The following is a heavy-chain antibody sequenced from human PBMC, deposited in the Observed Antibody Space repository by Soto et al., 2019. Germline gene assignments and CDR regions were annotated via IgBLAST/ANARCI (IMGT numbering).Heavy chain of an antibody. CDR1: GGSISSYY. CDR2: IYYSGST. D-gene: IGHD3-10*01. V-gene: IGHV4-59*01. J-gene: IGHJ6*03. CDR3: ARGVNEISYYGSGGYYMDV. Sequence: SETLSLTCTVSGGSISSYYWSWIRQPPGKGLEWIGYIYYSGSTNYNPSLKSRVTISVDTSKNQFSLKLSSVTAADTAVYYCARGVNEISYYGSGGYYMDVWGKGTTVTVSS.